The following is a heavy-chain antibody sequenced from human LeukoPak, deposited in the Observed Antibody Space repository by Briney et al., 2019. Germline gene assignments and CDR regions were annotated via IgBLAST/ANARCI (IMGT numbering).Heavy chain of an antibody. J-gene: IGHJ4*02. Sequence: GGSLRLSCAASGFTFSDYSMNWVRQAPGKGLEWISYIGIDSGNTNYADSVKGRFTISRDNAKNSLYLQMNSLRAEDTAVYYCATTAEGSYFDYWGQGTLVTVSS. V-gene: IGHV3-48*04. CDR3: ATTAEGSYFDY. CDR2: IGIDSGNT. CDR1: GFTFSDYS.